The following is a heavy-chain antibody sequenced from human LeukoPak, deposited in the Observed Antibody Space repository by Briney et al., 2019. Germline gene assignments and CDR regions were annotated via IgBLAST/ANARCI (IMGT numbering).Heavy chain of an antibody. CDR2: ISSSGSTI. J-gene: IGHJ6*02. V-gene: IGHV3-48*03. Sequence: GGSLRLSCAASGFTFSSYEMNWVRQAPGKGLEWVSYISSSGSTIYHADSVKGRFTISRDNAKNSLYLQMNSLRAEDTAVYYCARDDDGMDVWGQGTTVTVSS. CDR3: ARDDDGMDV. CDR1: GFTFSSYE.